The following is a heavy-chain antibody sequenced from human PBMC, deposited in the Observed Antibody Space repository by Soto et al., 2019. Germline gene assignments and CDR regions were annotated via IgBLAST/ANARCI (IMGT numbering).Heavy chain of an antibody. V-gene: IGHV3-30*18. CDR3: AKDLKTPGGKGARYFDY. Sequence: PGGSLRLSCAASGFTFSSYGMRWVRQAPGKGLEWVAVISYDGSNKYYADSVKGRFTISRDNSKNTLYLQMNSLRAEDTAVYYCAKDLKTPGGKGARYFDYWGQGTLVTVSS. CDR1: GFTFSSYG. CDR2: ISYDGSNK. D-gene: IGHD2-15*01. J-gene: IGHJ4*02.